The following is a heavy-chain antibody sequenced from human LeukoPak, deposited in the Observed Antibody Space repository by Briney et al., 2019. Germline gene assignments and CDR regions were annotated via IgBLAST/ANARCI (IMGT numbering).Heavy chain of an antibody. CDR3: ARFTPQGYGWGGYNRFDP. D-gene: IGHD3-16*01. CDR2: IYTSGTI. V-gene: IGHV4-4*07. Sequence: PSETLSLTCTVSGGSISSYYWSWIRQPAGTALEWIGRIYTSGTITYNPSLKSRVTISVDTSKNQFSLNLTSVTAADTAAYYCARFTPQGYGWGGYNRFDPWGQGTLVTVSS. CDR1: GGSISSYY. J-gene: IGHJ5*02.